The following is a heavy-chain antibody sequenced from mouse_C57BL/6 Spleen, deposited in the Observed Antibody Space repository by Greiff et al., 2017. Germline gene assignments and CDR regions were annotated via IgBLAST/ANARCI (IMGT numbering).Heavy chain of an antibody. CDR2: IDPENGDT. J-gene: IGHJ2*01. CDR3: TTPYYGRSYGY. D-gene: IGHD1-1*01. V-gene: IGHV14-4*01. CDR1: GFNIKDDY. Sequence: VQLQQSGAELVRPGASVKLSCTASGFNIKDDYMHWVKQRPEQGLEWIGWIDPENGDTEYASKFQGKATITADTSSNTAYLQLSSLTSEDTSVYYGTTPYYGRSYGYWGQGTTLTVSS.